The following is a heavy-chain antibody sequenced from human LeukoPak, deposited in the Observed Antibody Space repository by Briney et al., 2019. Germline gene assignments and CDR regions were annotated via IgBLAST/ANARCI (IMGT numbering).Heavy chain of an antibody. J-gene: IGHJ4*02. CDR3: AKDMYYDFWSGYPDY. Sequence: GESLRLSSAASGFTFSSIGMHWVRQPASKGLGWVAFIRYDGSNKYYADSVKGRFSISRDNFKNALYLQMNSLRAEDTAVYYCAKDMYYDFWSGYPDYWGQGTLVTVSS. V-gene: IGHV3-30*02. D-gene: IGHD3-3*01. CDR1: GFTFSSIG. CDR2: IRYDGSNK.